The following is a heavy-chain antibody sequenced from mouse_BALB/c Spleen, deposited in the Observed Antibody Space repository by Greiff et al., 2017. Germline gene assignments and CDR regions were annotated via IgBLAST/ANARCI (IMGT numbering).Heavy chain of an antibody. J-gene: IGHJ4*01. V-gene: IGHV5-6*01. CDR1: GFTFSSYG. CDR2: ISSGGSYT. D-gene: IGHD2-2*01. CDR3: ARGGYGYDWGDY. Sequence: DVQLVESGGDLVKPGGSLKLSCAASGFTFSSYGMSWVRQTPDKRLEWVATISSGGSYTYYPDSVKGRFTISRDNAKNTLYLQMSSLKSEDTAMYYCARGGYGYDWGDYWGQGTSVTVSS.